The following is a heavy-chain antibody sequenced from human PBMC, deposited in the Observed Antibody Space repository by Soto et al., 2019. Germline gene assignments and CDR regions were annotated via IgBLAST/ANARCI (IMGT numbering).Heavy chain of an antibody. CDR1: GGTFSSYA. Sequence: QVQLVQSGAEGKKPGSSVKVSCTASGGTFSSYAISWVRQAPGQGLEWMGGIIPIFGTAYYAQKFQGRVTITAGDSTSTAYMELSCLRSDDTAVYYCARGRDIRSYGYAVLDYWGQGTLVAVSS. V-gene: IGHV1-69*01. CDR3: ARGRDIRSYGYAVLDY. D-gene: IGHD5-18*01. CDR2: IIPIFGTA. J-gene: IGHJ4*02.